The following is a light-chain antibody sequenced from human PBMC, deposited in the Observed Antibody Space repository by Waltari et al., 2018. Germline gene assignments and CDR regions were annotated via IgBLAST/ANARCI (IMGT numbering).Light chain of an antibody. J-gene: IGKJ2*01. V-gene: IGKV1-39*01. CDR2: AAS. Sequence: DIQMTQSPSSLSASVGDRVTITCRASQSLRSYLNWYQQKPGKAPNLLFYAASNLQSGIPSRFSCGGSGTDFTLTISSLQPEDSATYYCQQSYSSPPHTFGQGTKLEIK. CDR3: QQSYSSPPHT. CDR1: QSLRSY.